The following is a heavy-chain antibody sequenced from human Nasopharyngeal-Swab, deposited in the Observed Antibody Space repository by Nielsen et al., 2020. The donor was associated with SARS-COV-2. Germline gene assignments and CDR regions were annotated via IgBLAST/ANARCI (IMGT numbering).Heavy chain of an antibody. D-gene: IGHD3-22*01. V-gene: IGHV1-69*04. CDR1: GGTFSSYA. J-gene: IGHJ6*02. CDR3: AGQGGGDYYDSRRYYNYVMDV. CDR2: IIPIFGIA. Sequence: SVKVSCKASGGTFSSYAISWVRRAPGQGLEWMGRIIPIFGIANYAQKLQGRVTITADKSTSTAYMELSSLRSEDTAVYYCAGQGGGDYYDSRRYYNYVMDVWGQGTTVTVSS.